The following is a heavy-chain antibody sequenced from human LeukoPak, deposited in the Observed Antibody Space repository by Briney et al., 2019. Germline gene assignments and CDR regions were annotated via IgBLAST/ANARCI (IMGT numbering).Heavy chain of an antibody. CDR1: GGSFSGYY. V-gene: IGHV4-34*01. Sequence: PSETLSLTCAVYGGSFSGYYWSWIRQPPGKGLEWIGEINHSGSTNYNPSLKSRVAISADKSKNQFSLKLSSVTAADTAVYYCAVYSNSFDYWGQGTLVTVSS. CDR3: AVYSNSFDY. D-gene: IGHD4-11*01. CDR2: INHSGST. J-gene: IGHJ4*02.